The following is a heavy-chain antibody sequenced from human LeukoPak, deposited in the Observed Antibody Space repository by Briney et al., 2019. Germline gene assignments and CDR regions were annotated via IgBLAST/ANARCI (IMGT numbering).Heavy chain of an antibody. Sequence: SETLSLTCTVSGGSISSYYWSWNRQPPGKGLEWIGYIYYSGSTNYNPSLKSRVTISVDTSKNQFSLKLNSVTAADTAVYYCASSSWYGKLDYWGQGTLVTVSS. D-gene: IGHD6-13*01. V-gene: IGHV4-59*08. J-gene: IGHJ4*02. CDR3: ASSSWYGKLDY. CDR1: GGSISSYY. CDR2: IYYSGST.